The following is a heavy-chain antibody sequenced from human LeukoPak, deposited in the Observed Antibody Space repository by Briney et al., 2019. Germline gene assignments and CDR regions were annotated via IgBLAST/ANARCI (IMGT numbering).Heavy chain of an antibody. Sequence: SQTLSLTCAISGESVSSNNAAWTWIRQSPSRGLEWLGRTYYRSKWFNDYAVSVKSRITINPDTSKNQFFLQLNSVTPEDTAVYYCARGYLGGYLIYWGQGTLVTVSS. CDR2: TYYRSKWFN. CDR1: GESVSSNNAA. J-gene: IGHJ4*02. CDR3: ARGYLGGYLIY. D-gene: IGHD3-16*02. V-gene: IGHV6-1*01.